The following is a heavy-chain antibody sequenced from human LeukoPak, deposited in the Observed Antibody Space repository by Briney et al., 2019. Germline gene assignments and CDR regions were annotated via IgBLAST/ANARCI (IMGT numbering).Heavy chain of an antibody. CDR3: ARPQKYYDSSGNNWFDP. J-gene: IGHJ5*02. V-gene: IGHV3-23*01. CDR2: MSPTGTP. Sequence: PGGSLRLSCAASGFTFSSYAMHWVRQAPGKGLEWVSVMSPTGTPYYADSVKGRFTISRDNSKNTLYLQMNSLRAEDTAVYYCARPQKYYDSSGNNWFDPWGQGTLVTVSS. D-gene: IGHD3-22*01. CDR1: GFTFSSYA.